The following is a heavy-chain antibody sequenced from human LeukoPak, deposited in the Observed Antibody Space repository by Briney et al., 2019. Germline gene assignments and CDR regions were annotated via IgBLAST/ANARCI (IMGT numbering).Heavy chain of an antibody. J-gene: IGHJ4*02. Sequence: PGGSLRLSCAASGFTFSGSAMHWVRQASGKGLEWVSYISSSSSTIYYADSVKGRFTISRDNAKNSLYLQMNSLRAEDTAVYYCARGAGSGYYHYWGQGTLVTVSS. V-gene: IGHV3-48*01. CDR1: GFTFSGSA. CDR2: ISSSSSTI. D-gene: IGHD3-22*01. CDR3: ARGAGSGYYHY.